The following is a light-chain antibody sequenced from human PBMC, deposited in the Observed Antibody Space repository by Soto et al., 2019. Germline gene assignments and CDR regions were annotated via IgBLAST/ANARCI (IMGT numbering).Light chain of an antibody. CDR1: QSVSSSY. Sequence: EIELTHSPGTLSLSPWERATLSCRASQSVSSSYLAWYQQKPGQAPRLLIYGASSRATGIPDRFSGSGSGTDFTLTISRLEPEDFAVYYCQQYGSSPGTFGQGTKVDIK. CDR2: GAS. CDR3: QQYGSSPGT. V-gene: IGKV3-20*01. J-gene: IGKJ1*01.